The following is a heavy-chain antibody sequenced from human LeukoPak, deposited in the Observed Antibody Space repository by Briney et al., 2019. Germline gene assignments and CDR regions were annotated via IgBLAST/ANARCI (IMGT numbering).Heavy chain of an antibody. CDR2: ISSSSSYI. CDR1: GFTFSSYS. D-gene: IGHD3-3*01. V-gene: IGHV3-21*04. J-gene: IGHJ4*02. Sequence: PGGSLRLSCAASGFTFSSYSMNWVRQAPGKGLEWISSISSSSSYICYADSVKGRFTISRDNSKNTLYLQMTSLRAEDTAIYYCAKDPDPDYDFLVFGFDSWGQGTLVTVSS. CDR3: AKDPDPDYDFLVFGFDS.